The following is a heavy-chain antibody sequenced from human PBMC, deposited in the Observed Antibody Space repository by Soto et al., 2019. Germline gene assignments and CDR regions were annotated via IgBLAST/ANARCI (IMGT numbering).Heavy chain of an antibody. D-gene: IGHD3-3*02. CDR3: AREQLKTFKNDY. CDR2: IWYDGSNK. Sequence: GGSLTLSCAASGFSFSSHGMHWVRQTPGKGLEWVAAIWYDGSNKYYADSVKGRFTISRDNSRNTVYLQMNSLRAEDTAVYYCAREQLKTFKNDYWGQGTLVNVSS. CDR1: GFSFSSHG. V-gene: IGHV3-33*01. J-gene: IGHJ4*02.